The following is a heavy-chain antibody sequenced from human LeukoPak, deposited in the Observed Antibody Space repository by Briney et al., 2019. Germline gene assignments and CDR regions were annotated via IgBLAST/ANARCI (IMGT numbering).Heavy chain of an antibody. Sequence: SETLSLTCTVSGGSISSSTYYWGWIRQPPGKGLEWIGSISYSGSTYYNPSLKSRVTISVDTSKNQFSLRLSSVTAADTAVYYCTRRSHSGSYSPFDYWGQGTLVTVSS. CDR2: ISYSGST. CDR1: GGSISSSTYY. V-gene: IGHV4-39*01. D-gene: IGHD1-26*01. J-gene: IGHJ4*02. CDR3: TRRSHSGSYSPFDY.